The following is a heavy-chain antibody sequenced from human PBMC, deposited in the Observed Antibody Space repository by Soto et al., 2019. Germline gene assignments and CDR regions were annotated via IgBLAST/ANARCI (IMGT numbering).Heavy chain of an antibody. V-gene: IGHV3-23*01. J-gene: IGHJ6*02. CDR2: ISGSDNRV. CDR1: GFTFSTYH. D-gene: IGHD4-17*01. Sequence: GSLRLSCAASGFTFSTYHMVWVRQAPGKGLESVASISGSDNRVFYADSVKGRFTVSRDNSKNTLYLQMNSLRVEDSAVYYCAKILSVTTNYWHGMDVWGQGTTVTVSS. CDR3: AKILSVTTNYWHGMDV.